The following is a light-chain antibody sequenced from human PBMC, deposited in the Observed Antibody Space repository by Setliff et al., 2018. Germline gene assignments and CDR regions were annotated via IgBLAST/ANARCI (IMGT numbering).Light chain of an antibody. J-gene: IGLJ1*01. CDR3: NAYTSGTTYV. CDR1: SSDVGSYDL. CDR2: GVS. V-gene: IGLV2-14*03. Sequence: QSVLTQPASVSGSPGQSITISCSGTSSDVGSYDLVSWYQQHPGKAPKLIIYGVSDRPSGVSNRFSGSESGNTASLTISGLQTEDEADYYCNAYTSGTTYVFGTGTKVTVL.